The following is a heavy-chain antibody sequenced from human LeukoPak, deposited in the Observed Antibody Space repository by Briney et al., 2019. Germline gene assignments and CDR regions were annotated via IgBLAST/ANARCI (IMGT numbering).Heavy chain of an antibody. V-gene: IGHV3-21*01. J-gene: IGHJ4*02. CDR2: ISSSSDYT. D-gene: IGHD1-7*01. Sequence: PGGSLRLSCAASGFTFSSYNMNWVRQAPGEGLEWVPSISSSSDYTYYADSVKGRFTISRDNAKNSLFLQMNSLRAEDTAVYYCARGGGVTGTTIQYWGQGTLVTVSS. CDR3: ARGGGVTGTTIQY. CDR1: GFTFSSYN.